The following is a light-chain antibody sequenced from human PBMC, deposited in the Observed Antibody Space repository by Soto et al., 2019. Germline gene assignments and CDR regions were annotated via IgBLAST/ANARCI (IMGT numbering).Light chain of an antibody. J-gene: IGKJ4*01. Sequence: EIVLTQSPATLSLSPGERATLSCRASQSVSSYLAWYQQKPGQAPRLLIYDASNRATGIPARFSGSGSGTDFTLKISSLQSEDFAVYYCQRYNNWPLTFGGGTKVDI. CDR1: QSVSSY. CDR2: DAS. CDR3: QRYNNWPLT. V-gene: IGKV3-11*01.